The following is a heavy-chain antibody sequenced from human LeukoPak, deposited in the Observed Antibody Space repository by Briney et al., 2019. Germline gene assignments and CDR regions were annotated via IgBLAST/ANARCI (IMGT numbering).Heavy chain of an antibody. Sequence: NPGGSLRLSCAASGFTFSDYYMSWIRQAPGKGLEWVSYISSSGSTIYYADSVKGRFTISRDNAKNSLYLQMNSLRAEDTAVYYRSKGGQMTTVTTAGFDYWGQGTLVTVSS. CDR2: ISSSGSTI. V-gene: IGHV3-11*04. J-gene: IGHJ4*02. CDR1: GFTFSDYY. D-gene: IGHD4-11*01. CDR3: SKGGQMTTVTTAGFDY.